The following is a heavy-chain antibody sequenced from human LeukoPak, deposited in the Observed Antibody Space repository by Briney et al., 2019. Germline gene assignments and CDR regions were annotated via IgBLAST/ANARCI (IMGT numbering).Heavy chain of an antibody. CDR1: GFTFSSYS. V-gene: IGHV3-74*01. CDR3: ATGSGNYFSY. Sequence: QPGGSLRLSCAASGFTFSSYSMNWVRQAPGKGLVWVSRIKSDGSDTIYADSVKGRFTISRDNAKNTLYLQMDSLRTEDTAVYYCATGSGNYFSYWGQGTLVTVAS. CDR2: IKSDGSDT. D-gene: IGHD6-25*01. J-gene: IGHJ4*02.